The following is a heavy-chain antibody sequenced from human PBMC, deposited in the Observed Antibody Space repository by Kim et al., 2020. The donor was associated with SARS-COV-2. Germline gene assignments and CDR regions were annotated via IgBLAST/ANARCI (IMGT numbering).Heavy chain of an antibody. D-gene: IGHD3-22*01. CDR3: NYYDSSGYSGARGY. J-gene: IGHJ4*02. CDR2: IIPILGIA. Sequence: SVKVSCKASGGTFSSYAISWVRQAPGQGLEWMGRIIPILGIANYAQKFQGRVTITADKSTSTAYMELSSLRSEDTAVYYCNYYDSSGYSGARGYWGQGTLVTVSS. V-gene: IGHV1-69*04. CDR1: GGTFSSYA.